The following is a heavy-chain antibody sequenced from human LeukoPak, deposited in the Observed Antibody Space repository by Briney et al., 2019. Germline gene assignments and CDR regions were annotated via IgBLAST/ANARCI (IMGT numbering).Heavy chain of an antibody. V-gene: IGHV3-23*01. D-gene: IGHD3-16*01. Sequence: PGGSLRLSCAASGFTFSSYAMSWVRQAPGKGLEWVSGISGSGAGTSYADSVKGRFTISRDNSKNTLSLQMNSLRAQDTAIYYCAKDVKVGGVTPFDYWGQGTLVTVSS. CDR2: ISGSGAGT. CDR1: GFTFSSYA. CDR3: AKDVKVGGVTPFDY. J-gene: IGHJ4*02.